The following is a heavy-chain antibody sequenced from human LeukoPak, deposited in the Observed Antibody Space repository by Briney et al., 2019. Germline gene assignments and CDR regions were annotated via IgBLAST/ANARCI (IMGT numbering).Heavy chain of an antibody. J-gene: IGHJ5*02. CDR3: ARGNPSYYYDSSGYYL. D-gene: IGHD3-22*01. CDR1: GGSFSGYY. V-gene: IGHV4-34*01. CDR2: INHSGST. Sequence: KPSETLSLTCAVYGGSFSGYYWSWIRQPPRKGLDWIGEINHSGSTNYNPSLKSRVTISVDTSKNQFSLKLSSVTAADTAVYYCARGNPSYYYDSSGYYLWGQGTLVTVSS.